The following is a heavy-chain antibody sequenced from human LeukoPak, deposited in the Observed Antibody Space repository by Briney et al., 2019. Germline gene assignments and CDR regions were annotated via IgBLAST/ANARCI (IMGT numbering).Heavy chain of an antibody. V-gene: IGHV5-10-1*01. Sequence: GEPLKISCKGSGSRITSYWITWVRQLPGRGLEWMGTIDPSDSYINYSPSFQGHVTISADKSIGTAYLQWSSLKASDTAMYYCARLVPAAGKYFYGMDVWGQGTTVTVSS. CDR3: ARLVPAAGKYFYGMDV. CDR2: IDPSDSYI. J-gene: IGHJ6*02. D-gene: IGHD6-13*01. CDR1: GSRITSYW.